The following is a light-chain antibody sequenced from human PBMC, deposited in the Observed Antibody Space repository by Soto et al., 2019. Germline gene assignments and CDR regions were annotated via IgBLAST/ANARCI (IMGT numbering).Light chain of an antibody. CDR3: QQYNSYSRWT. V-gene: IGKV1-5*03. CDR1: QSISSW. CDR2: KAS. J-gene: IGKJ1*01. Sequence: DIQMTQSPSTLSASVGDRVTITCRASQSISSWLAWYQQKPGKAPKLLIYKASSLESGVPPRFSGSGSGTEITLTISSLQPDDFATYYCQQYNSYSRWTFGQGTKVEIK.